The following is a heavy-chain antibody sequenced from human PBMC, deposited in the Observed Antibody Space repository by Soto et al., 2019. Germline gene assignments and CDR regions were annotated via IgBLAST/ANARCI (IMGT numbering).Heavy chain of an antibody. V-gene: IGHV3-74*01. CDR2: INSDGRST. CDR1: GFTFSTYW. Sequence: EVQLVESGGGLVQPGGSLRLSCAASGFTFSTYWMHWVRQAPGKGLVWVSRINSDGRSTDYADSVKGRFTISRDNAKNTMYLQMNSLSAEDTAVYYCVRGVNPFDIWGQGTMVTVSS. D-gene: IGHD2-21*01. J-gene: IGHJ3*02. CDR3: VRGVNPFDI.